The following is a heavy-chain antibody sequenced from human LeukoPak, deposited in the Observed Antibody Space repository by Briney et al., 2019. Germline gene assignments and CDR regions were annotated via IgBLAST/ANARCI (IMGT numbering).Heavy chain of an antibody. Sequence: GGSLRLSCAASGFSLSNYWMHWFRQVPGKGLMWVSRVPNDGTSTGCADSVKGRFTISRDDATNTLFLQMNSLRVEDTAVYYCATSGIGHYYFDFWGQGALVTVSS. CDR2: VPNDGTST. V-gene: IGHV3-74*01. D-gene: IGHD3-3*01. CDR1: GFSLSNYW. CDR3: ATSGIGHYYFDF. J-gene: IGHJ4*02.